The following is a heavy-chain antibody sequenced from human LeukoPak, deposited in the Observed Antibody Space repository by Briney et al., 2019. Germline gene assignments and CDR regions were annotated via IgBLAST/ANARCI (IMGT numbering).Heavy chain of an antibody. D-gene: IGHD3-9*01. Sequence: PGGSLRLSCAASGFTLSSYEMNWVRQAPGKGPEWVAHINSADNIQYYTDSVRGRFTMSRDNAKDLLFLQMNSLRDDDTAVYYCAGDTLSGPFVISLDLWGQGVLVTVSS. CDR2: INSADNIQ. V-gene: IGHV3-48*03. CDR3: AGDTLSGPFVISLDL. J-gene: IGHJ5*02. CDR1: GFTLSSYE.